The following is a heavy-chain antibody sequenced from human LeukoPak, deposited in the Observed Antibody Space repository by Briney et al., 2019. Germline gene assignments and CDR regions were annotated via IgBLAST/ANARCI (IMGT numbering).Heavy chain of an antibody. CDR3: ARDGPVACSSTSCYADYFDY. V-gene: IGHV3-48*03. Sequence: GGSLRLSCAASGFTFSSYEMNWVRQAPGKGLEWVSYISSSGSTIYYADSVKGRFTNSRDNAKNSLYLQMNSLRAEDTAVYYCARDGPVACSSTSCYADYFDYWGQGTLVTVSS. CDR2: ISSSGSTI. D-gene: IGHD2-2*01. CDR1: GFTFSSYE. J-gene: IGHJ4*02.